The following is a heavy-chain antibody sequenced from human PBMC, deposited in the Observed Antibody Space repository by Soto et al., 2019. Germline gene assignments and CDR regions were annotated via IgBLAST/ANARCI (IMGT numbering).Heavy chain of an antibody. CDR3: ATLTALGWFDP. CDR1: GGSFSGYY. D-gene: IGHD3-16*01. V-gene: IGHV4-34*01. CDR2: INHSGST. Sequence: SETLSLTCAVYGGSFSGYYWSWIRQPPGKGLERIGEINHSGSTNYNPSLKSRVTISVDTSKNQFSLKLSSVTAADTAVYYCATLTALGWFDPWGQGTLVTVSS. J-gene: IGHJ5*02.